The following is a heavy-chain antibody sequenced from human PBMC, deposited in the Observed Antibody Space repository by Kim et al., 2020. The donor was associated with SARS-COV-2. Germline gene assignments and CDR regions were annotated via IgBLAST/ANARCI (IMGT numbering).Heavy chain of an antibody. CDR3: ARARILTGRPFDP. Sequence: YAQKFQGRVTMTRDTSTSTVYMELSSLRSEDTAVYYCARARILTGRPFDPWGQGTLVTVSS. D-gene: IGHD3-9*01. V-gene: IGHV1-46*01. J-gene: IGHJ5*02.